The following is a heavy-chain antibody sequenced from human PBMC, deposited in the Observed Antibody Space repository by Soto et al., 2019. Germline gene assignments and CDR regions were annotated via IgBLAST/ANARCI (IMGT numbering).Heavy chain of an antibody. V-gene: IGHV3-21*01. CDR1: GFTFTRYS. CDR2: ISSTTNYI. J-gene: IGHJ4*02. CDR3: ARESEDLTSNFDY. Sequence: LRLSCAASGFTFTRYSMNWVRQAPGKGLEWVSSISSTTNYIYYADSMKGRFTVSRDNAKNSVYLDMNSLSAEDTAVYYCARESEDLTSNFDYWGQGTLVTVSS.